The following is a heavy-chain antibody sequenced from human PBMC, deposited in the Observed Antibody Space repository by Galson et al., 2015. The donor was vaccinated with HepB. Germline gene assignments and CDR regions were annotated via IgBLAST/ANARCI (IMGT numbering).Heavy chain of an antibody. V-gene: IGHV3-66*02. J-gene: IGHJ6*02. CDR1: GFTVSSNY. D-gene: IGHD6-13*01. CDR2: IYSGSST. CDR3: ASLGYSSSWYRYGMDV. Sequence: ASGFTVSSNYMSWVRQAPGKGLEWVSVIYSGSSTYYADSVKGRFTISRDNSKNTLYLQMNSLRAEDTAVYYCASLGYSSSWYRYGMDVWGQGTTVTVSS.